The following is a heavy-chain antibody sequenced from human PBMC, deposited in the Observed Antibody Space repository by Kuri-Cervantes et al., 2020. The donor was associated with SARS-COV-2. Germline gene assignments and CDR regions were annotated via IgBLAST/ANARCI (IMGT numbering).Heavy chain of an antibody. V-gene: IGHV1-2*04. J-gene: IGHJ3*02. CDR1: GYTFTGYY. D-gene: IGHD3-22*01. Sequence: ASVKVSCKASGYTFTGYYMHWVRQAPGQGLEWMGWINPNSGGTNYEQKFQGWVTMTRDTSISTVYMELSRLRSDDTAVYYCARSTPLRRLVVISQGGAFDIWGQGTMVTVSS. CDR3: ARSTPLRRLVVISQGGAFDI. CDR2: INPNSGGT.